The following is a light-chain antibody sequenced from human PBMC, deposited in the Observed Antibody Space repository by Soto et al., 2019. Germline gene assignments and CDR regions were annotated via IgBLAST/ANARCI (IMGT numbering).Light chain of an antibody. CDR3: QQSYRTPIT. J-gene: IGKJ4*01. Sequence: DIQMTQSPSSLSASVGDRVSITCRAGQAISTYLNWYQQKPGKAPTLLIYASSHLQNGVPSRFSGSGSGTDFTLTISSLQPADFASYFCQQSYRTPITFGGGTKVDFK. CDR2: ASS. V-gene: IGKV1-39*01. CDR1: QAISTY.